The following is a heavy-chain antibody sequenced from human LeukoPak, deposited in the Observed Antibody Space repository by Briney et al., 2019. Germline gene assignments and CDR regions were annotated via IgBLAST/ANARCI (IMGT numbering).Heavy chain of an antibody. J-gene: IGHJ4*02. V-gene: IGHV3-21*01. Sequence: PGGSLRLSSAASGFTFSSYSMNWVRQAPGKGLEWVSSISSSSYIYYADSVKGRFTISRDNAKNSLYLQMNSLRAEDTAVYYCASIGLGSSFGYWGQGTLVTVSS. CDR2: ISSSSYI. CDR1: GFTFSSYS. CDR3: ASIGLGSSFGY. D-gene: IGHD6-6*01.